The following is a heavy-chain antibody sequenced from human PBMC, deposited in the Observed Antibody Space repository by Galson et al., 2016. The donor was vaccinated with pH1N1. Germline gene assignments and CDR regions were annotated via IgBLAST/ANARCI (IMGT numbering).Heavy chain of an antibody. CDR1: AFTFSRYW. V-gene: IGHV3-7*01. Sequence: SLRLSCAASAFTFSRYWMSWVRQAPGKGLEWVANIKEDGSERYYVDSVKGRFTISRDNAKKTLYLQMNSLRAEDTAVYYCARDGNFWSGLGYSYYYYMDVWGKGTTVIVPS. CDR3: ARDGNFWSGLGYSYYYYMDV. J-gene: IGHJ6*03. D-gene: IGHD3-3*01. CDR2: IKEDGSER.